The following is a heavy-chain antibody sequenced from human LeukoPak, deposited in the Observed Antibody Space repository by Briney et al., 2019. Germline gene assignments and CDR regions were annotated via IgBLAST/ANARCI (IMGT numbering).Heavy chain of an antibody. J-gene: IGHJ4*02. CDR3: AKSLGATRGYFEH. CDR1: GFTFSTYG. Sequence: GGSLRLSCAASGFTFSTYGMHWVRQAPGKGLEWVAFIWSDGSNKYYADSVKGRYTISKDNSKNTLYLQMNSLRPEDTAVYYCAKSLGATRGYFEHWGQGTLVTVSS. D-gene: IGHD1-26*01. CDR2: IWSDGSNK. V-gene: IGHV3-30*02.